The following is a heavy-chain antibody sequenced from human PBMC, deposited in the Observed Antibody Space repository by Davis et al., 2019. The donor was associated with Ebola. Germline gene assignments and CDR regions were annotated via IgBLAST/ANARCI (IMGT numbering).Heavy chain of an antibody. J-gene: IGHJ3*02. V-gene: IGHV3-30*02. CDR3: AKDQRYSSSSPDAFDI. CDR1: GFTFSSYG. CDR2: IRYDGSNK. Sequence: PGGSLRLSCAASGFTFSSYGMHWVRQAPGKGLEWGAFIRYDGSNKYYADSVKGRFTISRDNSKNTLYLQMNSLRAEDTAVYYCAKDQRYSSSSPDAFDIWGQGTMVTVSS. D-gene: IGHD6-6*01.